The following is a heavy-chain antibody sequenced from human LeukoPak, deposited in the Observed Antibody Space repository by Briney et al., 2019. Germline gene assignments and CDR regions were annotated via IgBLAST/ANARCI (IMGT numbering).Heavy chain of an antibody. D-gene: IGHD6-19*01. V-gene: IGHV4-38-2*02. J-gene: IGHJ4*02. CDR2: IYYSGST. CDR3: ARHGGSIAVAGRYFDY. CDR1: GYSISSGYY. Sequence: PSETLSLTCTVSGYSISSGYYWGWIRQPPGKGLEWIGSIYYSGSTYYNPSLKSRVTISVDTSKNQFSLKLSSVTAADTAVYYCARHGGSIAVAGRYFDYWGQGTLVTVSS.